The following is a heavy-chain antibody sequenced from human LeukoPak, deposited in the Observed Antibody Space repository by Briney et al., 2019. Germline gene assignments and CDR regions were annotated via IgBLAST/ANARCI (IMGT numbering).Heavy chain of an antibody. CDR3: AKGVDFWSGYYTGISFDY. CDR2: ISGSGGST. D-gene: IGHD3-3*01. Sequence: GGSLRLSCAASGFTFSSYAMSWVRQAPVKGLEWVSAISGSGGSTYYADSVKGRFTISRDNSKNTLYLQMNSLRAEDTAVYYCAKGVDFWSGYYTGISFDYWGQGTLVTVSS. J-gene: IGHJ4*02. V-gene: IGHV3-23*01. CDR1: GFTFSSYA.